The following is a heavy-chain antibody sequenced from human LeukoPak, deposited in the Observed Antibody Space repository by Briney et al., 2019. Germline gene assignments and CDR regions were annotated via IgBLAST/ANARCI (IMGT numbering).Heavy chain of an antibody. CDR3: ARDVSGYWFDP. CDR2: IYYSGST. J-gene: IGHJ5*02. CDR1: GGSVSSGSYY. D-gene: IGHD3-3*01. Sequence: SETLSLTCTVSGGSVSSGSYYWSWIRQPPGKGLEWIGNIYYSGSTNYNPSLKSRVTISVDTSKNQFSLKLSSVTAADTAVYYCARDVSGYWFDPWGQGTLVTVSS. V-gene: IGHV4-61*01.